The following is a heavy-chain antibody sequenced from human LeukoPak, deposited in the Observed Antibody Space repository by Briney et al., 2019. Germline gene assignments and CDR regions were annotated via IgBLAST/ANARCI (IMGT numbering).Heavy chain of an antibody. Sequence: GGSLRLSCAASGFTFSTYAMNWVRQAPGKVLEWVSTIGISGSSTYYADSVRGRFTISRDNSKNTLYLQVSSLTAEDTAVYYCAKDFSTVDYYYYGMDVWGQGTTVTVSS. CDR3: AKDFSTVDYYYYGMDV. CDR2: IGISGSST. V-gene: IGHV3-23*01. CDR1: GFTFSTYA. J-gene: IGHJ6*02. D-gene: IGHD2/OR15-2a*01.